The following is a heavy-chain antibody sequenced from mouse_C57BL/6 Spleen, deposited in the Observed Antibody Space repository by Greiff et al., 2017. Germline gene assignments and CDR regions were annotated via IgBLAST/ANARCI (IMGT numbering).Heavy chain of an antibody. V-gene: IGHV1-15*01. CDR3: TRSRVYYGSSAWFAY. CDR2: IDPETGGT. CDR1: GYTFTDYE. J-gene: IGHJ3*01. D-gene: IGHD1-1*01. Sequence: VQLQQSGAELVRPGASVTLSCKASGYTFTDYEMHWVKQTPVHGLEWIGAIDPETGGTAYNQKFKGKAILTADKSSSTAYMELLSLTSEDSAVYYCTRSRVYYGSSAWFAYWGQGTLVTVSA.